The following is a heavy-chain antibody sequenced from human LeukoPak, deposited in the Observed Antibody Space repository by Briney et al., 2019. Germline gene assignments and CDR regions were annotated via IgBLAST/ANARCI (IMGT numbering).Heavy chain of an antibody. V-gene: IGHV3-9*01. J-gene: IGHJ4*02. Sequence: GGSLRLSCAASGFTFDDYAMRWARQAPGKGLEWVSGISWNSGSIGYADSVKGRFTISRDNAKNSLYLQMNSLRAEDTALYYCAKDIFTMVRGVVDYWGQGTLVTVSS. CDR2: ISWNSGSI. CDR1: GFTFDDYA. CDR3: AKDIFTMVRGVVDY. D-gene: IGHD3-10*01.